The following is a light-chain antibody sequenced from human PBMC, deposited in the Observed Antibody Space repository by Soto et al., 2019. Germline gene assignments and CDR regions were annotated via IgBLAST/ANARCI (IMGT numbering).Light chain of an antibody. CDR3: QQYNNWPWYT. V-gene: IGKV3-15*01. CDR2: GAS. Sequence: EIVMTQSPATLSVSPGERATLSCRASQSVSSNFAWYQQKPGQAPRLLIYGASTRATDIPVRFSGSGSGTEFTLTISSLQSEDFAVYYCQQYNNWPWYTFGQGTKLEIK. J-gene: IGKJ2*01. CDR1: QSVSSN.